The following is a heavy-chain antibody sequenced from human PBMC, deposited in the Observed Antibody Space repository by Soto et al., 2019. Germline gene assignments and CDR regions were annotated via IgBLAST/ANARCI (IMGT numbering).Heavy chain of an antibody. Sequence: ASVKVSCKASGYTFTSYGISWVRQAPGQGLEWMGWISAYNGNTNYAQKLQGRVTMTTATSTSTAYMELRSLRSDDTAVYYCERAPQEVEVDYWGQGTLVTVSS. CDR3: ERAPQEVEVDY. CDR1: GYTFTSYG. CDR2: ISAYNGNT. D-gene: IGHD1-1*01. V-gene: IGHV1-18*01. J-gene: IGHJ4*02.